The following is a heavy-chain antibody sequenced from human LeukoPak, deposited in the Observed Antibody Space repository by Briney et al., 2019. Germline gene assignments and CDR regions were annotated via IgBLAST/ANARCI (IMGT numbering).Heavy chain of an antibody. Sequence: PSETLSLTCAVYGGSFSGYYRSWIRQPPGKGLEWIGEINHSGSTNYNPSLKSRVTISVDTSKNQFSLKLSSVSAADTAVYYCGRGLRGWYWFDPWGEGTVVSVCS. CDR3: GRGLRGWYWFDP. J-gene: IGHJ5*02. V-gene: IGHV4-34*01. CDR1: GGSFSGYY. CDR2: INHSGST. D-gene: IGHD2-15*01.